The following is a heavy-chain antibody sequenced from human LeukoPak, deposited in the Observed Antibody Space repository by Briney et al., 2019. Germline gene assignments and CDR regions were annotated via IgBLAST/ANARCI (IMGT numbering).Heavy chain of an antibody. CDR3: AREVLLWFGELLYFDY. CDR2: IYYSGST. J-gene: IGHJ4*02. CDR1: GGSISSSSYY. Sequence: SETLSLTCTVSGGSISSSSYYWGWIRRPPGKGLEWIGSIYYSGSTYYNPSLKSRVTISVDTSKNQFSLKLSSVTAADTAVYYCAREVLLWFGELLYFDYWGQGTLVTVSS. D-gene: IGHD3-10*01. V-gene: IGHV4-39*07.